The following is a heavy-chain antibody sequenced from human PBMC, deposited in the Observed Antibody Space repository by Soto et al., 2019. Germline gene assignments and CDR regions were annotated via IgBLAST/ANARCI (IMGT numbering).Heavy chain of an antibody. J-gene: IGHJ6*02. CDR1: GGSISSSSYY. V-gene: IGHV4-39*01. CDR2: IYYSGST. Sequence: QLQLQESGPGLVKPSETLSLTCTVSGGSISSSSYYWGWIRQPPGKGLEWIGSIYYSGSTYYNPSLKSRVTITVDTSKNPLPRKLGAVPAAVTAVYYCASWPGIAAAYSYGMDVWGQGTTVTVSS. D-gene: IGHD6-13*01. CDR3: ASWPGIAAAYSYGMDV.